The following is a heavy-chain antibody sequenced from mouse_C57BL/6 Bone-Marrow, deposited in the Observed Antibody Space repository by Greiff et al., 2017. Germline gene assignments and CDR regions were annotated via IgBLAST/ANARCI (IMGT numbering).Heavy chain of an antibody. CDR3: ARGDYYWYFDV. CDR2: IYPGGGYT. J-gene: IGHJ1*03. V-gene: IGHV1-63*01. Sequence: QVQLQQSGAELVRPGTSVKMSCKASGYTFTNYWIGWAKQRPGHGLEWIGDIYPGGGYTNYNEKFKGKATLTADKSSSTAYMQVSSLTSEDSAIYYCARGDYYWYFDVWGTGTTVTVSS. CDR1: GYTFTNYW. D-gene: IGHD2-4*01.